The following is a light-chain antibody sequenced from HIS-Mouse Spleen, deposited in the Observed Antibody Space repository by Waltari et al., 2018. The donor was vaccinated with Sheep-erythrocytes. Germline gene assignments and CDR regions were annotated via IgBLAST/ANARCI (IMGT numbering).Light chain of an antibody. V-gene: IGLV3-10*01. Sequence: SYELTQPPSVSVSPGQTARITRSGDAVPKKCASLYPQKSGQAPVMVIYEDSKRPSGIPGRFSGSSSGTMATLTISGAQVEDDADYYCYSTDSSGNHWVFGGGTKLTVL. CDR3: YSTDSSGNHWV. J-gene: IGLJ3*02. CDR1: AVPKKC. CDR2: EDS.